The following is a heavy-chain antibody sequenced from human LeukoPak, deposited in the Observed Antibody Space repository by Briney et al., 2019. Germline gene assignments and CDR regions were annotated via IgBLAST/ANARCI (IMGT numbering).Heavy chain of an antibody. Sequence: GGSLRLSCAASGFTFSTYAITWVRQPPGKGLEWLSLIDSSGNTFYADSVKGRFTISRDYLKNTLFLQMNSLRAEDTALYYCARDPVVASPGPFYYHYMDVWGKGTTVTVSS. CDR2: IDSSGNT. CDR1: GFTFSTYA. J-gene: IGHJ6*03. D-gene: IGHD6-13*01. V-gene: IGHV3-23*03. CDR3: ARDPVVASPGPFYYHYMDV.